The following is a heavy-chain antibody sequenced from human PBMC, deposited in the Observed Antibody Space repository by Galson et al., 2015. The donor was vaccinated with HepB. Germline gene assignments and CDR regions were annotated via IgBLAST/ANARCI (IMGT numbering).Heavy chain of an antibody. V-gene: IGHV1-46*01. J-gene: IGHJ4*02. D-gene: IGHD7-27*01. CDR1: GYTFTSYY. Sequence: SCKASGYTFTSYYMHWVRQAPGQGLEWMGIINPSGGSTSYAQKFQGRVTMTRDTSTSTVYMEVSSLKSEDTAVYYCVRDANWGPQDYFDYWGQGTLVTASS. CDR3: VRDANWGPQDYFDY. CDR2: INPSGGST.